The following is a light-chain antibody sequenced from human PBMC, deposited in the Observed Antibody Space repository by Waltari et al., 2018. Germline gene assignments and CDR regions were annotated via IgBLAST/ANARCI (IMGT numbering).Light chain of an antibody. V-gene: IGKV1-13*02. CDR1: QGISSE. CDR2: YAA. CDR3: QQFNSFLFT. Sequence: ASKLTKSASSLSASVGDRVTNTCRARQGISSELAGYQQKPGKASKLLMYYAASLERVVPSRFSGSGSGTDFTLPISSLQPEDLATYYCQQFNSFLFTFGPGTKVDIK. J-gene: IGKJ3*01.